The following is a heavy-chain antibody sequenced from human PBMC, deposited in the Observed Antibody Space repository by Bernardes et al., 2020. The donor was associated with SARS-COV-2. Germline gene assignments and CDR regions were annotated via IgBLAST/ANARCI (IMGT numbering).Heavy chain of an antibody. J-gene: IGHJ3*02. Sequence: WETLSLSCAASGCTFSSCSMNWGRKGPGKGLEWVSSSSSSSSYRYYADSVKGRFTISRDNAKNSLYLQMNSLRAEDTAVYYCARDYDDHEGAFDIWGQGTMVTVSS. CDR3: ARDYDDHEGAFDI. D-gene: IGHD4-17*01. V-gene: IGHV3-21*01. CDR2: SSSSSSYR. CDR1: GCTFSSCS.